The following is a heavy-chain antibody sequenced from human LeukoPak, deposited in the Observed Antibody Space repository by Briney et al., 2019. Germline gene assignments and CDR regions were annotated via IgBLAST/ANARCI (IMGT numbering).Heavy chain of an antibody. J-gene: IGHJ4*02. CDR3: ARGHYYDSSGYDY. CDR2: ISSSGSTI. D-gene: IGHD3-22*01. CDR1: GFTFSSYA. Sequence: PGGSLRLSCAASGFTFSSYAMSWVRQAPGKGLEWISYISSSGSTIYSADSVKGRFTISRDNPKNSLYLQMNSLRAEDTAVYYCARGHYYDSSGYDYWGQGTLVTVSS. V-gene: IGHV3-48*04.